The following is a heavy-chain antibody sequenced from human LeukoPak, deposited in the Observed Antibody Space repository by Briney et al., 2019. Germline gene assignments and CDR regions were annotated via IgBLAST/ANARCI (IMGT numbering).Heavy chain of an antibody. CDR3: ARDYVRYFDWPHKHEYYYYYMDV. CDR1: GGSISSYY. D-gene: IGHD3-9*01. J-gene: IGHJ6*03. V-gene: IGHV4-4*07. CDR2: IYTSGST. Sequence: SETLSLTCTVSGGSISSYYWSWIRQPAGKGLEWIGRIYTSGSTNYNPSLKSRVTMSVDTSKNQFSLKLSSVTAADTAVYYCARDYVRYFDWPHKHEYYYYYMDVWGKGTTVTVSS.